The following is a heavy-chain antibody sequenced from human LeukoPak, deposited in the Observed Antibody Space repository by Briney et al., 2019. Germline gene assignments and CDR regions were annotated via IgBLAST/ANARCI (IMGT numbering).Heavy chain of an antibody. Sequence: GGSLRLSCAASGFTFSDYGMHWVRQAPGKGLVWVSRINSDESSTSYADSVKGRLTISRDNAKNTLYLEMNSLRAEDTAVYYCASSSYNSSSFDYWGQGTLVTVSS. CDR2: INSDESST. CDR1: GFTFSDYG. J-gene: IGHJ4*02. V-gene: IGHV3-74*01. CDR3: ASSSYNSSSFDY. D-gene: IGHD6-13*01.